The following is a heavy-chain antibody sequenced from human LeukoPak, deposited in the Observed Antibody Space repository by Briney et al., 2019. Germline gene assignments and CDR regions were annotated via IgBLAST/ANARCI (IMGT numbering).Heavy chain of an antibody. V-gene: IGHV1-2*02. D-gene: IGHD2-21*02. CDR3: ARGGGWAYCGGDCYYFDY. CDR2: INPNSGGT. CDR1: GYTFTGYY. J-gene: IGHJ4*02. Sequence: ASVKVSCKASGYTFTGYYMHWVRQAPGQGLEWMGWINPNSGGTNYAQKFQGRVTMTRDTSISTAHMELSRLRSDDTAVYYCARGGGWAYCGGDCYYFDYWGQGTLVTVSS.